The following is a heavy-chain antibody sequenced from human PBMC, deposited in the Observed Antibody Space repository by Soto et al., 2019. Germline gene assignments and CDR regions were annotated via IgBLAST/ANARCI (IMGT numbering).Heavy chain of an antibody. Sequence: PGGSLRLSCAASGFTFSSYSMNWVRQAPGKGLEWVSSISSSSSYIYYADSVKGRFTISRDNAKNSLYLQMNSLTAEDTAVYYCTKEKSVMYSGYDAFDIWGRGTMVTVSS. CDR1: GFTFSSYS. CDR3: TKEKSVMYSGYDAFDI. J-gene: IGHJ3*02. V-gene: IGHV3-21*01. D-gene: IGHD5-12*01. CDR2: ISSSSSYI.